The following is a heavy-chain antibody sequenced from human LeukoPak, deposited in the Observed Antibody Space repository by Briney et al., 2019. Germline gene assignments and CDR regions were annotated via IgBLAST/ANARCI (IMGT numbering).Heavy chain of an antibody. CDR2: ISSSGYTI. J-gene: IGHJ4*02. CDR3: ARVSDIVVVPAEYYFDY. CDR1: GFIFSSYE. D-gene: IGHD2-2*01. Sequence: GGSLRLSCAASGFIFSSYEMNWVRQAPGKGLAWVSYISSSGYTIHYADSVKGRFTVSRDNAESSLYLQMNSLRAEDTAVYYCARVSDIVVVPAEYYFDYWGQGTLVTVSS. V-gene: IGHV3-48*03.